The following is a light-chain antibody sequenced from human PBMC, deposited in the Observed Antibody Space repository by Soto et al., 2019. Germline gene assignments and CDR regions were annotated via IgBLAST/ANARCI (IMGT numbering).Light chain of an antibody. CDR3: QQTYSFPQT. CDR2: TTS. CDR1: QSISRY. V-gene: IGKV1-39*01. J-gene: IGKJ1*01. Sequence: DIQMTQSPSSLSASVGDRVTITCRASQSISRYLNWYQQKPGKAPKLLISTTSNLQSGVPSRFSGSDSGTDFTLTISSLQPEHFATYYCQQTYSFPQTFGQGTKVEIK.